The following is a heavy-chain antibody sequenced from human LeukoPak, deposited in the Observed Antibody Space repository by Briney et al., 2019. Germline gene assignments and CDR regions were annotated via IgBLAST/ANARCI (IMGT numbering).Heavy chain of an antibody. J-gene: IGHJ6*04. V-gene: IGHV3-23*01. Sequence: GGSLRLSCAASGFTFRSYAMSWVRQAPGKGLEWVSVISGSGSSTDYADSVKGRFTISRDNAKNSLYLQMNSLRAEDTAVYYCAELGITMIGGVWGKGTTVTISS. CDR3: AELGITMIGGV. CDR1: GFTFRSYA. CDR2: ISGSGSST. D-gene: IGHD3-10*02.